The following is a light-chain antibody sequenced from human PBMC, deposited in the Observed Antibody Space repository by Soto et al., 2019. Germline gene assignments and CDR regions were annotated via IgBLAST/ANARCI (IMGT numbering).Light chain of an antibody. CDR3: QQYGSSPPWT. Sequence: IVLTQSPDTLSLSPGERVTLSCRASQSVRNNYLAWYQQKPGQAPRLLIYETYRRATGIPDRFSGSGSGTDFTLTISRLEPEDFAVYYCQQYGSSPPWTFGQGTKVDIK. J-gene: IGKJ1*01. V-gene: IGKV3-20*01. CDR1: QSVRNNY. CDR2: ETY.